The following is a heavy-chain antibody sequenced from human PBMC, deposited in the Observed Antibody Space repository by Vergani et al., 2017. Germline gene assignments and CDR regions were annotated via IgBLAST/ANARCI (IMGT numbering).Heavy chain of an antibody. CDR1: GYTFTSYG. D-gene: IGHD3-10*01. J-gene: IGHJ4*02. Sequence: QVQLVQSGAEVKKPGASVKVSCKASGYTFTSYGISWVRQAPGQGLEWMGGIIPIFGTANYAQKFQGRVTITADESTSTAYMELRSLRSDDTAEYYCARRKEVLWFGELLYPLDYWGQGTLVTVSS. V-gene: IGHV1-69*13. CDR3: ARRKEVLWFGELLYPLDY. CDR2: IIPIFGTA.